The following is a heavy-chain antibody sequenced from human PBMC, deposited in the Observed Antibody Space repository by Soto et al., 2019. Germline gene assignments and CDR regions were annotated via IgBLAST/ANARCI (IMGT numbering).Heavy chain of an antibody. Sequence: GGSLRLSCAASGFTFSSYAMSWVRQAPGKGLEWVSAISGSGGSTYYADSVKGRFTISRDNSKNTLYLQMNSLRAEDTAVYYCAKGDGGSGRTYYFDYWGQGTLVTVSS. J-gene: IGHJ4*02. V-gene: IGHV3-23*01. CDR1: GFTFSSYA. D-gene: IGHD3-10*01. CDR3: AKGDGGSGRTYYFDY. CDR2: ISGSGGST.